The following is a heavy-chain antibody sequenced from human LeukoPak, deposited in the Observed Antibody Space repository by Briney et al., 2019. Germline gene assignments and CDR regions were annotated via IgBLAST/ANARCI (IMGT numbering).Heavy chain of an antibody. CDR3: ARPTGLYSSDWYVVY. Sequence: GESLKISCKGSGYSFTSYWIGWVRQMPGKGLEWMGIIYPGDSDTRYSPSFQGQVTISADKSISTAYLQWSSLKASDTAMYYCARPTGLYSSDWYVVYWGQGTLVTVSS. J-gene: IGHJ4*02. CDR2: IYPGDSDT. V-gene: IGHV5-51*01. CDR1: GYSFTSYW. D-gene: IGHD6-19*01.